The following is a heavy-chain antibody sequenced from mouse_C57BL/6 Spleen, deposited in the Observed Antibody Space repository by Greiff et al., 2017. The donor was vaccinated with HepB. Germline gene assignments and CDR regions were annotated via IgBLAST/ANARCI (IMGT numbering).Heavy chain of an antibody. D-gene: IGHD3-1*01. J-gene: IGHJ1*03. Sequence: VQLQQPGAELVMPGASVKLSCKASGYTFTSYWMHWVKQRPGQGLEWIGEIDPSDSYTNYNQKFKGKSTFTVDKSSSTAYMQLSSLTSEDSAVYYCAREGHSQRYFDVWGTGTTVTVAS. V-gene: IGHV1-69*01. CDR1: GYTFTSYW. CDR3: AREGHSQRYFDV. CDR2: IDPSDSYT.